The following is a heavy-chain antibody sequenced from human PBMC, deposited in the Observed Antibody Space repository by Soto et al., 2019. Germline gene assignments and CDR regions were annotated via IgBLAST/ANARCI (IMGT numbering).Heavy chain of an antibody. J-gene: IGHJ4*02. Sequence: ASVKVSCKASGGTFSSYTISWVRQAPGQGLEWMGRIIPILGIANYAQKFQGRVTITADKSTSTAYMELSSLRSEDTAVYYCARDLNRDGYNSGGWGQGTLVTVSS. D-gene: IGHD5-12*01. CDR2: IIPILGIA. CDR3: ARDLNRDGYNSGG. V-gene: IGHV1-69*04. CDR1: GGTFSSYT.